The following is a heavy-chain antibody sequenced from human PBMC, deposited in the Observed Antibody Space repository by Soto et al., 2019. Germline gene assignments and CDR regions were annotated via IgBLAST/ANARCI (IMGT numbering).Heavy chain of an antibody. CDR2: FDPEDGET. CDR3: ATSRGYPFTLHFDY. D-gene: IGHD3-16*02. Sequence: ASVKVSCKVSGYTLTELSMHWVRQAPGKGLEWMGGFDPEDGETIYAQKFQGRVTMTEDTSTDTAYMELSSLRSEDTAVYYCATSRGYPFTLHFDYWGQGTLVTAPQ. J-gene: IGHJ4*02. CDR1: GYTLTELS. V-gene: IGHV1-24*01.